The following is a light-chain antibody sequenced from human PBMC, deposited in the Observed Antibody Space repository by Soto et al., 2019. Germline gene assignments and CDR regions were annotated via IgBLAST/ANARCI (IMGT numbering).Light chain of an antibody. CDR1: QSISSN. CDR2: GAS. CDR3: QQYNNWPPIT. Sequence: EMVMTQSPATLSVSPGERATLSCRASQSISSNLAWYQQKPGQAPRLVIYGASTRATGIPARFSGSGSGTGFTLTISSLQSEDFAVYYCQQYNNWPPITFGQGTRLEIK. V-gene: IGKV3D-15*01. J-gene: IGKJ5*01.